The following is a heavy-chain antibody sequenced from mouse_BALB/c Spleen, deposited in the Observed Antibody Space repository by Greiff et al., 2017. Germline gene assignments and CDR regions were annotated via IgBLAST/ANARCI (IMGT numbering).Heavy chain of an antibody. CDR2: ISSGSSTI. Sequence: EVKLMESGGGLVQPGGSRKLSCAASGFTFSSFGMHWVRQAPEKGLEWVAYISSGSSTIYYADTVKGRFTISRDNPKNTLFLQMTSLRSEDTAMYYCARSIYDGYYLDYWGQGTTLTVSS. V-gene: IGHV5-17*02. J-gene: IGHJ2*01. D-gene: IGHD2-3*01. CDR1: GFTFSSFG. CDR3: ARSIYDGYYLDY.